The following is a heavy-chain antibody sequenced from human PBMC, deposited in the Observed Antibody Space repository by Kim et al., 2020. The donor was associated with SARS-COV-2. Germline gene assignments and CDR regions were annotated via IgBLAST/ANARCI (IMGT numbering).Heavy chain of an antibody. J-gene: IGHJ6*02. V-gene: IGHV4-34*01. Sequence: SETLSLTCAVYGGSFSGYYWSWIRQPPGKGLEWIGEINHSGSTNYNPSLKSRVTISVDTSKNQFSLKLSSVTAADTAVYYCATDGTTFGGVIPAWDYYYGMDVWGQGTTVTVSS. CDR1: GGSFSGYY. CDR2: INHSGST. CDR3: ATDGTTFGGVIPAWDYYYGMDV. D-gene: IGHD3-16*02.